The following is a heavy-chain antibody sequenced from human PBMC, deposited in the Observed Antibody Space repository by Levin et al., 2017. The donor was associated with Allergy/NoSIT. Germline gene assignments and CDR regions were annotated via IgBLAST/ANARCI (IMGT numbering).Heavy chain of an antibody. D-gene: IGHD3-10*01. Sequence: SETLSLTCVFYAGSFSDFNWSWIRLSPGKGQEWIGEINQSGSVSYSPSLKRRITMSGDRSTKEFSLRLTSVTAADTAVYYCATGRYSPFDYWGQGTLVTVSS. CDR3: ATGRYSPFDY. V-gene: IGHV4-34*01. CDR2: INQSGSV. J-gene: IGHJ4*02. CDR1: AGSFSDFN.